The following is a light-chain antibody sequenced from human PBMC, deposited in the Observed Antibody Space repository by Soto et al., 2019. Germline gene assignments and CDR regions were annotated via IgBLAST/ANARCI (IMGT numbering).Light chain of an antibody. V-gene: IGKV3-15*01. Sequence: ELVMTRSPATLSVAPGERATLSCRASQGISTFLAWYQQKPGQAPRLLIYGASTRATGIPARFSGSGSGTEFTLTISSLEPEDFAVYFCQHYVYPQWTFGPGTKVDIK. CDR1: QGISTF. CDR3: QHYVYPQWT. CDR2: GAS. J-gene: IGKJ1*01.